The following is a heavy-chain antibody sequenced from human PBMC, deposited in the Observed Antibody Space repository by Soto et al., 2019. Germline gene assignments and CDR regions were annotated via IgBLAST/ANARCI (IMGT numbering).Heavy chain of an antibody. CDR2: INQDGSEK. V-gene: IGHV3-7*01. CDR1: GFTFSAFW. CDR3: ARGRTWFAP. Sequence: PGGSLRLSCAASGFTFSAFWMSWVRQAPGQGLEWVANINQDGSEKFYLDSVMGRFTISRDSAKNSLYLQMNTLSADDTAIYFCARGRTWFAPWGQGTLVTVSS. J-gene: IGHJ5*02.